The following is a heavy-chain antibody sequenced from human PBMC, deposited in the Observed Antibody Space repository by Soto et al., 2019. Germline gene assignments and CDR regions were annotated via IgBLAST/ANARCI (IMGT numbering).Heavy chain of an antibody. CDR2: IYYSGST. J-gene: IGHJ4*02. CDR3: AQSPRTDYDFWSGYFDY. Sequence: SETLSLTCTVSGGSISSYYWSWIRQPPGKGLEWIGYIYYSGSTNYNPSLKSRVTISVDTSKNQFSLKLSSVTAADTAVYYCAQSPRTDYDFWSGYFDYWGQGTLVTVSS. V-gene: IGHV4-59*01. D-gene: IGHD3-3*01. CDR1: GGSISSYY.